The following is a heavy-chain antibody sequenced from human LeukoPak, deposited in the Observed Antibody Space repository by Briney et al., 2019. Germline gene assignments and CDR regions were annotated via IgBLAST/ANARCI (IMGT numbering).Heavy chain of an antibody. CDR1: GGTFSSYA. D-gene: IGHD3-9*01. CDR3: TRDYYDILTGYYKGGPCDY. Sequence: EASVKVSCKASGGTFSSYAINWVRQAPGQGLEWMGRIIPILAIANYAQKFQGRVTITADKSTSTAYMELSSLRSEDTAVYYCTRDYYDILTGYYKGGPCDYWGQGTLVTVSS. V-gene: IGHV1-69*04. CDR2: IIPILAIA. J-gene: IGHJ4*02.